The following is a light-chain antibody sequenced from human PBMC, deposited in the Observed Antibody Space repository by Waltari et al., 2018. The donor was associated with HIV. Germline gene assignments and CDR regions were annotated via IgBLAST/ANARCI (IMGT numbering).Light chain of an antibody. CDR3: CSYAGSYTMV. CDR1: SSDVGGYKF. Sequence: QSALTQPRSVSGSPGQSVTISCTGSSSDVGGYKFVSWYQQHPGKAPKVIIHDVSELPAVVPDRFSGSKAGNTASLTISGLQAEDDADYYCCSYAGSYTMVFGGGTKLTVL. J-gene: IGLJ2*01. V-gene: IGLV2-11*01. CDR2: DVS.